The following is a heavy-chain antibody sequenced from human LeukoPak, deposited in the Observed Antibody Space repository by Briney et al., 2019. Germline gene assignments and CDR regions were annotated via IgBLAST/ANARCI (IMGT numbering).Heavy chain of an antibody. V-gene: IGHV3-7*01. Sequence: GGSLRLSCAASGFTFSQYCMTWVRQAPGKGLEWVAEIIQDGSGKYYVDSVKGRFTISRDNPKNSLYLQMNSLRAEDTAVYYCARGPVVVSYYYYGMDVWGQGTTVTVSS. CDR3: ARGPVVVSYYYYGMDV. J-gene: IGHJ6*02. CDR2: IIQDGSGK. CDR1: GFTFSQYC. D-gene: IGHD2-15*01.